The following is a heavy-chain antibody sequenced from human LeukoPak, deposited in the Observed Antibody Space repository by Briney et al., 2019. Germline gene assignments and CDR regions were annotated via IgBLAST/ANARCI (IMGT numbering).Heavy chain of an antibody. CDR1: GGSISSYY. J-gene: IGHJ4*02. D-gene: IGHD4-17*01. V-gene: IGHV4-59*08. Sequence: SETLSLTCTVSGGSISSYYWSWIRQPPGKGLEWIGYIYYSGSTNYNPSLKSRVTISVDTSKNQFSLKLSSVTAADAVVYYCARHSPYGDYFDYWGQGTLVTVSS. CDR2: IYYSGST. CDR3: ARHSPYGDYFDY.